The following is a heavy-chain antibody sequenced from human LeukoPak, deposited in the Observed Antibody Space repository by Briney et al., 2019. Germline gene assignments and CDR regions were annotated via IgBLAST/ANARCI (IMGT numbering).Heavy chain of an antibody. CDR3: ARLVRSGSYPYYYYAMDV. J-gene: IGHJ6*02. D-gene: IGHD1-26*01. V-gene: IGHV3-7*01. CDR1: GFPLSDYW. Sequence: GGTLRLSCAASGFPLSDYWMSWVRQAPGKGLEGGANITQNGGEKFYVDSVKGRFTISRDNAQNSLYPQMNSLRAEDTAVYYCARLVRSGSYPYYYYAMDVWGQGTTVTVSS. CDR2: ITQNGGEK.